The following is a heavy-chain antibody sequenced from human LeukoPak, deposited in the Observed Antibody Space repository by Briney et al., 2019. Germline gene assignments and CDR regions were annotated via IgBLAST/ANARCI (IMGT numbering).Heavy chain of an antibody. CDR1: GFTFGDYA. CDR3: AKASPSYSGYDFDY. D-gene: IGHD5-12*01. V-gene: IGHV3-30*04. Sequence: GGSLRLSCTTSGFTFGDYAMSWFRQAPGKGLEWVAVISFDGSNKYYADSVKGRFTISRDNSKNTLYLQMNSLRAEDTAVYYCAKASPSYSGYDFDYWGQGTLVTVSS. J-gene: IGHJ4*02. CDR2: ISFDGSNK.